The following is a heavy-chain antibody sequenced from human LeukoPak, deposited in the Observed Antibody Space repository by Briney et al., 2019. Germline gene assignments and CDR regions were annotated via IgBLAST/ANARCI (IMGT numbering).Heavy chain of an antibody. Sequence: GASVKVSCKASGYTFTSYDINWVRQATGQGLEWMGWMNPNSGNTGYAQKFQGRVTITRNTSISTAYMELSSLRSEDTAVYYCVSDRSDGGYAESNGYPTFDLWGRGTLVTVSS. CDR1: GYTFTSYD. CDR2: MNPNSGNT. D-gene: IGHD5-24*01. V-gene: IGHV1-8*03. CDR3: VSDRSDGGYAESNGYPTFDL. J-gene: IGHJ2*01.